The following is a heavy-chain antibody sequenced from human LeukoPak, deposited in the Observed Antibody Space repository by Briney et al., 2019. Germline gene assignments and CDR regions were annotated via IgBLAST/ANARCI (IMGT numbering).Heavy chain of an antibody. CDR2: ISGSGGST. D-gene: IGHD3-22*01. V-gene: IGHV3-23*01. CDR1: GFTFSSYS. J-gene: IGHJ4*02. CDR3: AKGASYYYDSSGGYFDY. Sequence: GGSLRLSCAASGFTFSSYSIHWVRQPLGKGLEWVSAISGSGGSTYYADSVKGRFTISRDNSKNTLYLQMNSLRAEDTAVYYCAKGASYYYDSSGGYFDYWGQGTLVTVSS.